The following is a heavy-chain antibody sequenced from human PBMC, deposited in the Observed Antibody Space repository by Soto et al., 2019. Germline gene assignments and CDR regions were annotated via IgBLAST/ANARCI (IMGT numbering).Heavy chain of an antibody. CDR2: ISGSGGST. CDR1: GFTFSSYP. CDR3: ARVGAARAFDS. Sequence: PGGSLRLSCAASGFTFSSYPMHWVRQAPGKGLEWVSAISGSGGSTYYADSVKGRFTISRDNSKNSLYLQMNSLRAEDSAVYYCARVGAARAFDSWGQGTMVTVSS. D-gene: IGHD6-6*01. J-gene: IGHJ3*02. V-gene: IGHV3-23*01.